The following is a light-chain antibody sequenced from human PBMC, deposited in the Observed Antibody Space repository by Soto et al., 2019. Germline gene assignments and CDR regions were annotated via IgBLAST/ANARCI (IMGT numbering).Light chain of an antibody. CDR1: QSVGSA. J-gene: IGKJ4*01. CDR2: GAS. V-gene: IGKV3-15*01. CDR3: QQYKSWPPLT. Sequence: EIVMTQSPATLSVSPGETATFSCRASQSVGSALAWYQHKPGQAPRLLIVGASIRATGVPGRFSGGGSGTEFTLIISGPQSEDFAVYYCQQYKSWPPLTFGGGTTVEIK.